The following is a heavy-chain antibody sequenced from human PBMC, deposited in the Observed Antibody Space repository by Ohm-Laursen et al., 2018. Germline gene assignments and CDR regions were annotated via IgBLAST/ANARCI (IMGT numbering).Heavy chain of an antibody. Sequence: SLRLSCAASGFTFSNYAMSWVRQAPRKGLEWVSAITGSGGSTYYADSVKGRFTISRDNSKNTLYLQMNSLRAEDTAVYYCAKGSANLGDYWGQGTLVTVSS. J-gene: IGHJ4*02. V-gene: IGHV3-23*01. CDR3: AKGSANLGDY. CDR2: ITGSGGST. CDR1: GFTFSNYA.